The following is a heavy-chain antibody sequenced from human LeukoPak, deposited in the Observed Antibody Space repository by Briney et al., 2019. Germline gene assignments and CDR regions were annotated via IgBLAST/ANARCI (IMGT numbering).Heavy chain of an antibody. Sequence: ASVKVSCKASGYTFTSYGISWVRQAPGQGLEWMGWISAYNGNTNYAQNLQGRVTMTTDTSTSTAYMELRSLRSDDTAVYYCARDLAYSSSSSGFDYWGQGTLVTVSS. D-gene: IGHD6-6*01. CDR3: ARDLAYSSSSSGFDY. J-gene: IGHJ4*02. CDR1: GYTFTSYG. CDR2: ISAYNGNT. V-gene: IGHV1-18*01.